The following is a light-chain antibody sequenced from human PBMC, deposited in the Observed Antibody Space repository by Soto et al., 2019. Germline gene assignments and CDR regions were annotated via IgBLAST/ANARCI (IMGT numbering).Light chain of an antibody. CDR3: MLSYTGVRHV. CDR2: DTS. Sequence: QAVVTQEPSLTVSPGGTVTLTCGSSTGAVTSGHYPYWFQQKPGQAPRTLIYDTSNRHSWTPARFSGSLLGGKAALTLSGAQPEDEADYYCMLSYTGVRHVFGGGTQLTVL. J-gene: IGLJ7*01. CDR1: TGAVTSGHY. V-gene: IGLV7-46*01.